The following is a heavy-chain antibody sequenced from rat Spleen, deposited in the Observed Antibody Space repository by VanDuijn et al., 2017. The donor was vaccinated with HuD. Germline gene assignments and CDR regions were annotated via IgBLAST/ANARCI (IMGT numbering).Heavy chain of an antibody. CDR3: ATVGGVDFDY. Sequence: SVKGRFTISRDNAKSTLYLQMDSLRSEDTATYYCATVGGVDFDYWGQGVMVTVSS. V-gene: IGHV5-19*01. D-gene: IGHD1-1*01. J-gene: IGHJ2*01.